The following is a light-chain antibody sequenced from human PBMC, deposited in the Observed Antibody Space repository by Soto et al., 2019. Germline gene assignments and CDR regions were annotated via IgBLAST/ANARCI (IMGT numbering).Light chain of an antibody. CDR3: HQYGSSPGT. V-gene: IGKV1-39*01. Sequence: DIQMTQSPSSLSASVVDRVTITCLASQSISSYLNWYQQKPGKAPKLLIYAASSLQSGVPSRFSGSGSGTEFTLTISRLEPEDFAVYYCHQYGSSPGTFGPGTKVDI. CDR2: AAS. CDR1: QSISSY. J-gene: IGKJ1*01.